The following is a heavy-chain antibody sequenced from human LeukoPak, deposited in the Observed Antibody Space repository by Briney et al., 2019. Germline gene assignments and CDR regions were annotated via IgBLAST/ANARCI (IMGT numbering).Heavy chain of an antibody. J-gene: IGHJ4*02. CDR2: ISAYNGNT. CDR3: ARDLGDYDIVTGYYTLYYFDY. Sequence: ASVKVSCKASGYTFTSYGISWVRQAPGQGLEWMGWISAYNGNTNYAQKLQGRVTMTTDTSTSTAYMELRSLRSDDTAVYYCARDLGDYDIVTGYYTLYYFDYWGQGTLVTVSS. D-gene: IGHD3-9*01. V-gene: IGHV1-18*01. CDR1: GYTFTSYG.